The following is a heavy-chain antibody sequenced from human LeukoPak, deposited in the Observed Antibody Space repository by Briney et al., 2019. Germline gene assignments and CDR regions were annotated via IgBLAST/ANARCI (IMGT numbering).Heavy chain of an antibody. Sequence: SETLSLTCTVSGGSISSYYWSWIRQPPGKGLEWIGYIYYSGSTNYNPSLKSRVTISVDTSKNQFSLKLSSVTAADTAIYYCARELWGNLDYWGQGTLVTVSS. CDR1: GGSISSYY. CDR3: ARELWGNLDY. CDR2: IYYSGST. D-gene: IGHD2-21*01. V-gene: IGHV4-59*01. J-gene: IGHJ4*02.